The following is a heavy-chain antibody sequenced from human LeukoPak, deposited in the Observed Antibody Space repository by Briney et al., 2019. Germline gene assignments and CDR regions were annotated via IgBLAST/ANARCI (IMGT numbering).Heavy chain of an antibody. D-gene: IGHD3-22*01. J-gene: IGHJ3*02. V-gene: IGHV4-59*08. CDR2: IYYSGST. Sequence: SETLSLTCTVSGGSISSYYWSWIRHPPGKGLELIGYIYYSGSTNYNPSLKSRVTISVDTSKNQFSLKLSSVTAADTAVYYCARRGTYYYDSSGYYAFDIWGQGTMVTVSS. CDR1: GGSISSYY. CDR3: ARRGTYYYDSSGYYAFDI.